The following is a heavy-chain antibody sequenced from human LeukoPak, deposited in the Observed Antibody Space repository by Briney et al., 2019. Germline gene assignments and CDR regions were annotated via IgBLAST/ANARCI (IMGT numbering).Heavy chain of an antibody. J-gene: IGHJ4*02. V-gene: IGHV3-74*01. D-gene: IGHD3-10*01. CDR2: INSDGSST. Sequence: PGGSLRLSCAASGFTFSSYWMHWVRQAPGKGLVWVSRINSDGSSTSYADSVKGRFTISRDNAKNTLYLQMNSLRAEDTAVYYCARGVPWYYYGSGSYYEGYFDYWGQGTLVTVPS. CDR1: GFTFSSYW. CDR3: ARGVPWYYYGSGSYYEGYFDY.